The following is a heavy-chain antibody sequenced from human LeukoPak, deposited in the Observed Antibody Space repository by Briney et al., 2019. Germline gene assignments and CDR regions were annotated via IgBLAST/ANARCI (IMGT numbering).Heavy chain of an antibody. CDR2: IYSGGST. V-gene: IGHV3-53*01. D-gene: IGHD4-17*01. CDR1: GFTVSSNC. CDR3: ARFLRTVTTSDY. Sequence: PGGSLRLSCAASGFTVSSNCMSWVRQAPGKGLEWVSVIYSGGSTYYADSVKGRFTISRDNSKNTLYLQMNSLRAEDTAVYYCARFLRTVTTSDYWGQGTLVTVSS. J-gene: IGHJ4*02.